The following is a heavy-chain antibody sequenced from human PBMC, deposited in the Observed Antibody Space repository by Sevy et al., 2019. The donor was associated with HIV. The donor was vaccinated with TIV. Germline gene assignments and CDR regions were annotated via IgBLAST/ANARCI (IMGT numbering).Heavy chain of an antibody. J-gene: IGHJ4*02. CDR2: FDPEDDER. CDR3: TIVPRYYDSSGRGAFFDY. CDR1: GYTLTELP. Sequence: ASVKVSCKVSGYTLTELPIHWVRQAPGKGLEWIGGFDPEDDERLYAQNFQGRVTMTEDTSTHTAYMERSSLRSEDTAVYYCTIVPRYYDSSGRGAFFDYWGQGTLVTVSS. D-gene: IGHD3-22*01. V-gene: IGHV1-24*01.